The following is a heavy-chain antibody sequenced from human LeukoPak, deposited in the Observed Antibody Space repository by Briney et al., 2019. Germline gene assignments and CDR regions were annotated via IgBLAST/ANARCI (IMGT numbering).Heavy chain of an antibody. V-gene: IGHV3-30*02. J-gene: IGHJ4*02. CDR3: AKDLGDGFWSGYADF. D-gene: IGHD3-3*01. Sequence: PGGSLRLSCAASGFTFTSYGMHWVRQAPGKGLEWVAFIRYDGSNKYYPDSVKGRFTISRDTSKNTLYLQVNTLRPEDTGVYYCAKDLGDGFWSGYADFWGQGTLVTVSS. CDR1: GFTFTSYG. CDR2: IRYDGSNK.